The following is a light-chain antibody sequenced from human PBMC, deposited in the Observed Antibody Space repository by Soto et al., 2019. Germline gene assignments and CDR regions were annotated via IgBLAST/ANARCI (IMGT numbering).Light chain of an antibody. Sequence: EIGLTQSPGTLSSSPGQRATISCRTSQSVSSSYLAWYQQKPGQAPRLLIYGASSRATGIPDRFSGSGSGTDFTLTISRLEPEDFAVYYCQQYGRSPTTFGQGTKVDI. CDR2: GAS. J-gene: IGKJ1*01. CDR1: QSVSSSY. CDR3: QQYGRSPTT. V-gene: IGKV3-20*01.